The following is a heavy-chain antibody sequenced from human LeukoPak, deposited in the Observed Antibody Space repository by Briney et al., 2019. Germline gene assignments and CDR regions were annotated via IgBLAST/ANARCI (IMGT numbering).Heavy chain of an antibody. Sequence: ASVKVSCKASGGTFSSYATSWVRQAPGQGLEWMGGIIPIFGTANYAQKFQGRVTITADESTSTAYMELSSLRSEDTAVYYCARVRPYYYDSSGPYYFDYWGQGTLVTVSS. CDR2: IIPIFGTA. CDR3: ARVRPYYYDSSGPYYFDY. CDR1: GGTFSSYA. V-gene: IGHV1-69*13. J-gene: IGHJ4*02. D-gene: IGHD3-22*01.